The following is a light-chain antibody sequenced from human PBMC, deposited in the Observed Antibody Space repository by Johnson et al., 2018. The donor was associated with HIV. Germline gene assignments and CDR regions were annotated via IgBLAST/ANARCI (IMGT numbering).Light chain of an antibody. CDR2: ENN. CDR3: GTWDTSLGAQYV. Sequence: QSVLTQPPSVSAAPGQRVTISCSGSTSNIGNNYVSWYQQLPGTAPKLLIYENNKRPSGIPDRFSDSQSDTSATLAITGLQTGDEADYYCGTWDTSLGAQYVFGSGTKVTVL. CDR1: TSNIGNNY. J-gene: IGLJ1*01. V-gene: IGLV1-51*01.